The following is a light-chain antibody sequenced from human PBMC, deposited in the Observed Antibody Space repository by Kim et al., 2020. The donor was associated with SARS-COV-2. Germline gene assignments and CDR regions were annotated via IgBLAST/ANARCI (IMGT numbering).Light chain of an antibody. J-gene: IGLJ1*01. CDR2: GKN. V-gene: IGLV3-19*01. Sequence: SSELTQDPAVSVALGQTVSITCRGDSLKIYYATWYQQKPGQAPVLVIYGKNNRPSGIPDRFSGSSSLNTPSLTITGAQAEDEADYYCNSRDTSGNHLVVF. CDR1: SLKIYY. CDR3: NSRDTSGNHLVV.